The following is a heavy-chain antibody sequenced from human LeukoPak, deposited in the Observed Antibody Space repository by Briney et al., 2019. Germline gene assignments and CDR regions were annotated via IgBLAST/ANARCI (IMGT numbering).Heavy chain of an antibody. J-gene: IGHJ4*02. CDR1: GFIFSNYP. CDR3: AKHTHSGYDLSH. D-gene: IGHD5-12*01. V-gene: IGHV3-23*01. Sequence: PGGSLRLSCAASGFIFSNYPMSWVRQAPGKGLEWISGITSNGDSTYYVDSVKGRFTISRDNPKNMLFLQMNSLRAEDTAVYYCAKHTHSGYDLSHWGQGTLVTVSS. CDR2: ITSNGDST.